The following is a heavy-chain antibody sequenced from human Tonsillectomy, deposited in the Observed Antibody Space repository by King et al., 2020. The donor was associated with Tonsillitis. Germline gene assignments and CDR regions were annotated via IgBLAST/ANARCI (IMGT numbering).Heavy chain of an antibody. Sequence: VQLVESGGGLVQPGGSLRLSCAASGFTFSNYWMHWVRQAPGKGLVWVSRIKNDGSSTNYADFVKGRFTISRDNVKNTVYLQMNSLRADDTAVYYCARGRGGAEDIWGQGTMVTVSS. CDR2: IKNDGSST. CDR3: ARGRGGAEDI. J-gene: IGHJ3*02. CDR1: GFTFSNYW. V-gene: IGHV3-74*01. D-gene: IGHD3-16*01.